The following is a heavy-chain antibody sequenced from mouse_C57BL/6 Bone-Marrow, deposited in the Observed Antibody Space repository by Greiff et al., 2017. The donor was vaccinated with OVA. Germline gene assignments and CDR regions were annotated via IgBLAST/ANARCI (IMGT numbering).Heavy chain of an antibody. J-gene: IGHJ3*01. V-gene: IGHV1-64*01. CDR1: GYTFTSYW. D-gene: IGHD4-1*01. Sequence: QVQLQQSGPELVKPGASVKMSCKASGYTFTSYWMHWVKQRPGQGLEWIGMIHPNSGSTNYNEKFKSKATLTVDKSSSTAYMQLSSLTSEDSAVYDCARSAGTAFAYWGQGTLVTVSA. CDR3: ARSAGTAFAY. CDR2: IHPNSGST.